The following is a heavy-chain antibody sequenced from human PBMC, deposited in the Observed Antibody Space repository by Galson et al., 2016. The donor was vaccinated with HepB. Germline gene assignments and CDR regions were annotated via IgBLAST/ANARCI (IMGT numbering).Heavy chain of an antibody. CDR2: IIPVIGTP. Sequence: SVKVSCKASGATFSRYAISWIRRAPGQGLEWMGGIIPVIGTPDYAPKFEGRVTITADESTNTAYMDLGSLRFEDTAVYYCARDRYSSGRYFAFEVWGQGTMVTVST. CDR1: GATFSRYA. CDR3: ARDRYSSGRYFAFEV. J-gene: IGHJ3*01. V-gene: IGHV1-69*13. D-gene: IGHD6-19*01.